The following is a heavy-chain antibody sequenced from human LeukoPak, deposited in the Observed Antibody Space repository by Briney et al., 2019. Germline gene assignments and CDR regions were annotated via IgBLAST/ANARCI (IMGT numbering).Heavy chain of an antibody. J-gene: IGHJ4*02. Sequence: GGSLRLSCAASGFSLSNYWMHWVRQAPGKGLVWVSRIDEYGRATFYADSVKGRFTISRDNSKNTLYLQMNSLRAEDTAVYYCASGSGYDTFDYWGQGTLVTVSS. D-gene: IGHD5-12*01. CDR3: ASGSGYDTFDY. CDR1: GFSLSNYW. CDR2: IDEYGRAT. V-gene: IGHV3-74*01.